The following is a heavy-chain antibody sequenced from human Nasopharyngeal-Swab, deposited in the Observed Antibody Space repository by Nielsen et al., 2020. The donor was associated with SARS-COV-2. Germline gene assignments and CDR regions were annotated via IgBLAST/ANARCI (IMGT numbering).Heavy chain of an antibody. D-gene: IGHD5-18*01. CDR2: MNPNSGNT. J-gene: IGHJ4*02. Sequence: ASVKVSCKASGYTFTSYDINWVRQATGQGLEWMGWMNPNSGNTGYAQKFQGRVTMTRNTSISTAYMELSSLRSEDTDVYYCARAGKIQLWFNSLYYFDYWGQGTLVTVSS. CDR1: GYTFTSYD. V-gene: IGHV1-8*01. CDR3: ARAGKIQLWFNSLYYFDY.